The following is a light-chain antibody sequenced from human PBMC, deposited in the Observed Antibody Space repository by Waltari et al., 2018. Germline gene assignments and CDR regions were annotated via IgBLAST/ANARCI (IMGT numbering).Light chain of an antibody. V-gene: IGKV2-30*02. Sequence: DVVMTQSPLSLPVTLGQQASISGRSSQSLVHSDGNTYWNWFQQRPGHAPRPRIYKVSNRDSGVPDRFSGSGSGTDFTLKISRVEAEDVGVYYCMQGTQWTFGQGTKVEIK. CDR2: KVS. J-gene: IGKJ1*01. CDR1: QSLVHSDGNTY. CDR3: MQGTQWT.